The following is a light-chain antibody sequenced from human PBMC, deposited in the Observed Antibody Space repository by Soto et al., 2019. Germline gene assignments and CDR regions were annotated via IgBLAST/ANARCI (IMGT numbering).Light chain of an antibody. CDR3: QQDNSYSPT. Sequence: DIQMTQSPSTLSASVGDRVTITCRASQSISSWLAWYQQKPGKAPKLLIYDACSLESGVPSRFSGSRSGTEFTLSISSPQPEDLATSSWQQDNSYSPTFGQRTKMEIK. CDR2: DAC. V-gene: IGKV1-5*01. J-gene: IGKJ1*01. CDR1: QSISSW.